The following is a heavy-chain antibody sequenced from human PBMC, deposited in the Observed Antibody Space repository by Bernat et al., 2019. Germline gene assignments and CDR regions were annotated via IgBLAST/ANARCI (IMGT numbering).Heavy chain of an antibody. V-gene: IGHV3-30-3*01. D-gene: IGHD5/OR15-5a*01. CDR1: GFTFSDYG. J-gene: IGHJ6*02. CDR2: ISFHGTNK. CDR3: ARDLFVSYYYYGMDV. Sequence: QVQLVESGGSVVQPGGSLRLSCAASGFTFSDYGMHWVRQAPGLGLEWVAFISFHGTNKYHAASVKGRFTISRDNPKNALYLQMDSLRAEDTAVYYCARDLFVSYYYYGMDVWGQGTTVTVSS.